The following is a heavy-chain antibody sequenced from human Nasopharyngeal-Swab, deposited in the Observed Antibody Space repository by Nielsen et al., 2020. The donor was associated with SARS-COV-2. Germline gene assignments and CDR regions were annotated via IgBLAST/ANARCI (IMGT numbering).Heavy chain of an antibody. CDR3: ARQGDYDILTGYGS. D-gene: IGHD3-9*01. J-gene: IGHJ5*02. V-gene: IGHV2-5*02. Sequence: SGPTLVKPTQTLTLTCTFSGFSLSTSGVGVGWIRQPPGKALEWLSLIYWDDDKRYSPSLKSRLTITKDTSKNQVVLTMTNMDPVDTATYYCARQGDYDILTGYGSWGQGTLVTVSS. CDR1: GFSLSTSGVG. CDR2: IYWDDDK.